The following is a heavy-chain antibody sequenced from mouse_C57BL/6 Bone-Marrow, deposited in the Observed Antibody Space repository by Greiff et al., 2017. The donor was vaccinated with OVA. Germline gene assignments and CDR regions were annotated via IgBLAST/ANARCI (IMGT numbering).Heavy chain of an antibody. CDR1: GYTFTDYY. J-gene: IGHJ2*01. Sequence: VQLQQSGPVLVKPGASVKMSCKASGYTFTDYYMNWVKQSHGKSLEWIGVINPYNGGTSYNQKFKGKATLTVDKSSSTAYRELHSLTSEDSAVYYCARVDYYGSSEVDYWGQGTTLTVSS. V-gene: IGHV1-19*01. D-gene: IGHD1-1*01. CDR3: ARVDYYGSSEVDY. CDR2: INPYNGGT.